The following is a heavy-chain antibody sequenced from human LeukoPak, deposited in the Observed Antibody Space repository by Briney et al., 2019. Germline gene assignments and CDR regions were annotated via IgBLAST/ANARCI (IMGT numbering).Heavy chain of an antibody. CDR1: GYTFTSYD. V-gene: IGHV1-2*07. D-gene: IGHD3-10*01. CDR2: INPNSGGT. J-gene: IGHJ4*02. CDR3: ATDREKSGIHIRDY. Sequence: ASVKVSCKASGYTFTSYDINWVQQAPGQGLQWMGWINPNSGGTNYAYKFQGRITMTRDTSISTAYMELSSLKSDDAAVYYCATDREKSGIHIRDYWGQGTLVTVSS.